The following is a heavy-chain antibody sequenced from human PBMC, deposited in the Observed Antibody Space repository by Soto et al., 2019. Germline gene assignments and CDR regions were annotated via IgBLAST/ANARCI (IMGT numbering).Heavy chain of an antibody. J-gene: IGHJ3*02. CDR3: ASRITNYYDSSGDAFDI. V-gene: IGHV4-59*01. Sequence: SQTLSLTCTVSGGSIRSYYWSWIRQPPGKGLEWIGYIYYSGSTNYNPSLKSRVTISVDTSKNQFSLKLSSVTAADTAVYYCASRITNYYDSSGDAFDIWGQGTMVTVSS. D-gene: IGHD3-22*01. CDR1: GGSIRSYY. CDR2: IYYSGST.